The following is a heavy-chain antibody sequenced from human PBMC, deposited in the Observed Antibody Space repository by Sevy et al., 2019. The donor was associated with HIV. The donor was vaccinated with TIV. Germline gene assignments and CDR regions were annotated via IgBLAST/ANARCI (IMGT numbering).Heavy chain of an antibody. CDR2: IGWNSGSV. CDR1: GFRFEDYG. V-gene: IGHV3-9*01. CDR3: AKDLLPYGSGSYPLDY. D-gene: IGHD3-10*01. Sequence: GGSLRLSCAASGFRFEDYGMHWVRRAPGKGLEWVSGIGWNSGSVVYAVSVKGRFTISRDNAKNLLYLQMNSLTSEDTALYYCAKDLLPYGSGSYPLDYWGQGTVVTVSS. J-gene: IGHJ4*02.